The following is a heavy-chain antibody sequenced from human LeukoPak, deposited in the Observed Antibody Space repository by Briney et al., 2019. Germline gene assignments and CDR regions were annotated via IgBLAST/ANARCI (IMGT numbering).Heavy chain of an antibody. CDR1: GFNFSTYW. Sequence: AGGSLRLSCAASGFNFSTYWMSWVRQAPGKGLEWIANIHQDGNEKYYADSVKGRFTISRDNSKNTLYLQMNSLRAEDTAVYYCAKDLMATTTYYFDYWGQGTLVTVSS. J-gene: IGHJ4*02. V-gene: IGHV3-7*01. CDR3: AKDLMATTTYYFDY. CDR2: IHQDGNEK. D-gene: IGHD5-24*01.